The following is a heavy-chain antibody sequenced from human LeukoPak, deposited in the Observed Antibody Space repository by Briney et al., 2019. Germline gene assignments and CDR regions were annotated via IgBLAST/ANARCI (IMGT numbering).Heavy chain of an antibody. V-gene: IGHV4-38-2*02. D-gene: IGHD3-9*01. CDR1: GYSISSGHY. CDR3: ARDYDVLTAYPPTQLFDP. J-gene: IGHJ5*02. Sequence: SETLSLTCTVSGYSISSGHYWAWIRQSPEKGLECIATMFHSGSTYYNPSLKSRVTMSVDTSKNQFSLKLNSVTAADTAVYYCARDYDVLTAYPPTQLFDPWGQGTLVTVSS. CDR2: MFHSGST.